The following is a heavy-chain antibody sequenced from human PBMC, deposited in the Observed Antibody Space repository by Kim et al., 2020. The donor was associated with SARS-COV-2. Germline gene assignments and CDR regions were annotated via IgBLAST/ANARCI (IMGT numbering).Heavy chain of an antibody. J-gene: IGHJ4*02. Sequence: GGSLRLSCAASGFTFSSYAMSWVRQAPGKGLEWVSAISGSGGSTYYADSVKGRFTISRDNSKNTLYLQMNSLRAEDTAVYYCAKDPGDYVWGSYRYSPDYWGQGTLVTVSS. CDR3: AKDPGDYVWGSYRYSPDY. CDR2: ISGSGGST. D-gene: IGHD3-16*02. V-gene: IGHV3-23*01. CDR1: GFTFSSYA.